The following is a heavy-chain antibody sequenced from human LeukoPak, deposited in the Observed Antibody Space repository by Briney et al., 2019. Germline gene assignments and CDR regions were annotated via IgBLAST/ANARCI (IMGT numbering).Heavy chain of an antibody. Sequence: GGSLRLSCAASGFTFSSYWMSWVRQAPGKGLEWVANIKQDGSEKYYVDSVKGRFTISRDNAKNSLYLQMNSLRAEVTAVYYCARDCSSTSCRSGYYYYGMDVWGQGTTVTVSS. J-gene: IGHJ6*02. CDR1: GFTFSSYW. CDR2: IKQDGSEK. CDR3: ARDCSSTSCRSGYYYYGMDV. D-gene: IGHD2-2*01. V-gene: IGHV3-7*01.